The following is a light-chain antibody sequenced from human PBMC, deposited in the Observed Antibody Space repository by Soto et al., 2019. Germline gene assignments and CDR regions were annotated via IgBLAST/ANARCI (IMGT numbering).Light chain of an antibody. CDR3: QSYDSILSGVV. V-gene: IGLV1-40*01. Sequence: QSVLTQPPSVSAAPGQRVTFSCTGSSSNFGAGYDVHGYQQLPGTAPKLLIYGNNNRPSGVPDRFSGSKSGTSASLAITGLQAEDEADYYCQSYDSILSGVVFGGGTKLTVL. J-gene: IGLJ2*01. CDR1: SSNFGAGYD. CDR2: GNN.